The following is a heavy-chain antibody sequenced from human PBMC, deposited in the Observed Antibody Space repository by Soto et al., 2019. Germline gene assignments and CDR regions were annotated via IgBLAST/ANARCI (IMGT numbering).Heavy chain of an antibody. V-gene: IGHV4-59*01. D-gene: IGHD3-3*01. CDR3: ARGVPSSKWLDP. CDR2: VYNSGST. CDR1: GGSISSYY. J-gene: IGHJ5*02. Sequence: QVQLQESGPGLLKSSETLSLTCTVSGGSISSYYWSWIRQPPGKGLEWIGYVYNSGSTNYNPSLKSRVTISIDTSKNQFSLKLTSLTATDTAVYYCARGVPSSKWLDPWGQGTLVTVSS.